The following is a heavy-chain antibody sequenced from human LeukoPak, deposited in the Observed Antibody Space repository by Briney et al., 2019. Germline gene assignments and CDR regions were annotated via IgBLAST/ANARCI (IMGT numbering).Heavy chain of an antibody. J-gene: IGHJ4*02. CDR1: GGSFSGYY. D-gene: IGHD5-18*01. CDR2: INHSGST. CDR3: ARGHASYSYGFRY. Sequence: PSETLSLTCAVYGGSFSGYYWSRLRHPPGKGLEWIGEINHSGSTNYNPSLKSRVTISVDTSKNQFSLKLSSVTAADTAVYYCARGHASYSYGFRYWGQGTLVTVSS. V-gene: IGHV4-34*01.